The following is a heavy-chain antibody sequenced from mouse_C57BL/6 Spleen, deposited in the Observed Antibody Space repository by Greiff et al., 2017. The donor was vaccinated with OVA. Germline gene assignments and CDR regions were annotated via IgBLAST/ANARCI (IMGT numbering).Heavy chain of an antibody. CDR2: ISYSGST. CDR3: ARGPLGGYFDV. D-gene: IGHD3-1*01. J-gene: IGHJ1*03. V-gene: IGHV3-8*01. CDR1: GYSITSDY. Sequence: EVKLVESGPGLAKPSQTLSLTCSVTGYSITSDYWNWIRKFPGHKLEYKGYISYSGSTYYNPSLKSRISITRDTSKNQYYLQLNSVTTEDTATDYCARGPLGGYFDVWGTGTTVTVSS.